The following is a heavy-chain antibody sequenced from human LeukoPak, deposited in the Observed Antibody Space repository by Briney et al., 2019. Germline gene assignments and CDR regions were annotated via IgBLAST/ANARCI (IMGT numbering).Heavy chain of an antibody. V-gene: IGHV4-31*03. CDR2: IYYSGST. Sequence: SETLSLTCTVSGGSISSGGYYWSWIRQHPGKGLEWIGYIYYSGSTYYNPSLKSRVTISVDTSKNQFSLKLSSVTAADTAVYYCARDTYYYDSSGHTQNWFDPWGQGTLVTVSS. CDR3: ARDTYYYDSSGHTQNWFDP. D-gene: IGHD3-22*01. J-gene: IGHJ5*02. CDR1: GGSISSGGYY.